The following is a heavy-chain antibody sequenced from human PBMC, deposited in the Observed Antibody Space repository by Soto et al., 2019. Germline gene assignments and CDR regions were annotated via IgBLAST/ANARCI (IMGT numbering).Heavy chain of an antibody. V-gene: IGHV3-74*01. CDR1: GFTFSMYW. CDR2: INDDGSST. CDR3: ASGPRSTSTGTGAF. D-gene: IGHD1-1*01. J-gene: IGHJ4*02. Sequence: EVQLVESGGGLLQPGGSLRLSCAASGFTFSMYWMHWVRQVPGKGPEWVSRINDDGSSTIYADSVKGRFTISRDNAKNTLYLQMNALRAEATAVYYCASGPRSTSTGTGAFWGQGTLVTVSP.